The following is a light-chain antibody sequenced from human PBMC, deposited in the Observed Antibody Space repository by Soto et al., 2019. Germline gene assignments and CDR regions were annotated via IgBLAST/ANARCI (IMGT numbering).Light chain of an antibody. Sequence: QSVLTQPASVSGSPGQSITISCTGTSSDVGAYNYVSWYQHYPGKAPKLIIYEVINRPSGVSNRFSGSKSGDTASLTISGLQAQAEADYYCYSYTTSSTWVFGGGTKLTVL. CDR1: SSDVGAYNY. J-gene: IGLJ3*02. V-gene: IGLV2-14*01. CDR2: EVI. CDR3: YSYTTSSTWV.